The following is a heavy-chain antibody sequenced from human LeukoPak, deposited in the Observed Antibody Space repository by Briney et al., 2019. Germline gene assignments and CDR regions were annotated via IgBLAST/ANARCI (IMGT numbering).Heavy chain of an antibody. V-gene: IGHV4-38-2*02. D-gene: IGHD5-12*01. Sequence: PSETLSLTCTVSGYSISTGYYWGWIRQPPGKGLEWIGSIYHSGTTYYNPSLKSRLSISVDTSQNQFSLRLTSVTAADTAVYYCARSPVYSGYENEEYYFDYWGQGILVTVSS. CDR2: IYHSGTT. CDR3: ARSPVYSGYENEEYYFDY. J-gene: IGHJ4*02. CDR1: GYSISTGYY.